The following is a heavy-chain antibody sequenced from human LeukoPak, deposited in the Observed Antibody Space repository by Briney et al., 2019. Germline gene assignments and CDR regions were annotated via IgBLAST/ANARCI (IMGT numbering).Heavy chain of an antibody. CDR3: ARDLRYCSGGSCYFAFDI. CDR2: IYYSGST. D-gene: IGHD2-15*01. CDR1: GGSVSSGSYY. Sequence: PSETLSLTCTVSGGSVSSGSYYWSWIRQPPGKGLEWIGNIYYSGSTNYNPSLKSRVTISVDTSKNQFSLKLSSVTAADTAVYYCARDLRYCSGGSCYFAFDIWGQGTMVTVSS. V-gene: IGHV4-61*01. J-gene: IGHJ3*02.